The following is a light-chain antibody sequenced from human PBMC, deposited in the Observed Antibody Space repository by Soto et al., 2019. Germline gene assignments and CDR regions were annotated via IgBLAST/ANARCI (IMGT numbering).Light chain of an antibody. CDR3: SSHTSSSTLVV. J-gene: IGLJ2*01. CDR1: SSDVGGYNY. CDR2: DVS. V-gene: IGLV2-14*03. Sequence: QSALTQPASVSGSPGQSITISCTGTSSDVGGYNYVSWYQHHPGKAPKLMIFDVSYRPSGVSNRFSGSKSGNTASLTISGFQAEDEADYYCSSHTSSSTLVVFGGGTKLTVL.